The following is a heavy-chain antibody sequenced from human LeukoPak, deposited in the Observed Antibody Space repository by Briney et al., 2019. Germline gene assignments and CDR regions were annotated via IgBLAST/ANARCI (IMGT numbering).Heavy chain of an antibody. CDR3: AREPDFWSGYHF. Sequence: GSLRLSCAASGFIFSSYSMNWVRQAPGKGLEWVSSISSSSSYIYYADSVKGRFTISRDNAKNSLYLQMNSLRAEDTAVYYCAREPDFWSGYHFWGQGTLVTVSS. V-gene: IGHV3-21*01. J-gene: IGHJ4*02. CDR2: ISSSSSYI. D-gene: IGHD3-3*01. CDR1: GFIFSSYS.